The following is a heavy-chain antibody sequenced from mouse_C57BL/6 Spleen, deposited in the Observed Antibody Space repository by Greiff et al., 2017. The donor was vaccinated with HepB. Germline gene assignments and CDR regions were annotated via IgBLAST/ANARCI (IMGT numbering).Heavy chain of an antibody. CDR1: GYTFTSYW. Sequence: QVQLQQSGAELAKPGASVKLSCKASGYTFTSYWMHWVKQRPGQGLEWIGYINPSSGYTKYNQKFKDKATLTADKSSSTAYMQLSSLTYEDSAVYYCATSPPIYYDYDWFAYWGQGTLVTVSA. V-gene: IGHV1-7*01. CDR2: INPSSGYT. D-gene: IGHD2-4*01. CDR3: ATSPPIYYDYDWFAY. J-gene: IGHJ3*01.